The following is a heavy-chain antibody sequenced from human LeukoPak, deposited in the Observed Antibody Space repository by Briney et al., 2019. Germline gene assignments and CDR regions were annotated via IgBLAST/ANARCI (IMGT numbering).Heavy chain of an antibody. CDR2: ISYDGSNK. D-gene: IGHD1-26*01. CDR1: GFTFSSYA. J-gene: IGHJ4*02. CDR3: TRDHVGATVEFDS. V-gene: IGHV3-30*04. Sequence: GGSLRLSCAASGFTFSSYAMHWVRQAPGKGLEWVAVISYDGSNKYYADSVEGRFTTSRDNSKNTLYLQMNSLRVEDTAVYYCTRDHVGATVEFDSWGQGTLVTVSS.